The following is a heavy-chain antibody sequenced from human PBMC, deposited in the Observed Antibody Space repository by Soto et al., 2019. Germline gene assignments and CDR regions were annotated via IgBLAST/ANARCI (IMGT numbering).Heavy chain of an antibody. Sequence: GGSLRLSCAASGFTFDDYAMHWVRQAPGKGLEWVSGISWNSGSIGYADSVKGRFTISRDNAKNSLYLQMNSLRAEDTALYYCAKDIRLRYCSGGSCYSNYYYYMDVWGKGTTVTVSS. V-gene: IGHV3-9*01. CDR1: GFTFDDYA. D-gene: IGHD2-15*01. J-gene: IGHJ6*03. CDR3: AKDIRLRYCSGGSCYSNYYYYMDV. CDR2: ISWNSGSI.